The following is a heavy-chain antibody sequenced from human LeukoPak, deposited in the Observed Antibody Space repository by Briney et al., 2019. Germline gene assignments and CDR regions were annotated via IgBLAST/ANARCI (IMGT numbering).Heavy chain of an antibody. D-gene: IGHD2-21*02. V-gene: IGHV3-11*04. CDR1: GLSFRDYY. J-gene: IGHJ3*02. Sequence: PGGSLRLSCAASGLSFRDYYMTWIRQAPGKGLDWLAYISSCCRTRDYADSVKGRCTISRDKAKHSPYLPMNRLRAEHTAVYYCARVPYCAGDCPLDAFDIWGQGTMVTVSS. CDR2: ISSCCRTR. CDR3: ARVPYCAGDCPLDAFDI.